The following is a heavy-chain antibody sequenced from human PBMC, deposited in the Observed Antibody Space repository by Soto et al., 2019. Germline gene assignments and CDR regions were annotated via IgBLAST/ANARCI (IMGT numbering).Heavy chain of an antibody. CDR2: ISADNGHT. CDR1: GYTFTSYG. CDR3: ARDGRDGYNKPFEY. V-gene: IGHV1-18*01. J-gene: IGHJ4*02. D-gene: IGHD1-1*01. Sequence: QVQLVQSGTEVKEPGASVKVSCKASGYTFTSYGISWVRQAPGQGLEWMGWISADNGHTNYAQKLQGSVTMTTDTSTNTGYMELKSLRSEDTAVYYCARDGRDGYNKPFEYWGQGTLVTVS.